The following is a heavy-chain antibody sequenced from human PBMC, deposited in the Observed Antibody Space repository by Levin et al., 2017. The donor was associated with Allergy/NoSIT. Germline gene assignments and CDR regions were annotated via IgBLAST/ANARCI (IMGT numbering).Heavy chain of an antibody. Sequence: SETLSLTCTVSGGSISSGGYYWSWIRQHPGKGLEWIGYIYYSGSTYYNPSLKSRVTISVDTSKNQFSLKLSSVTAADTAVYYCARVCGGGSCFDAFDIWGQGTMVTVSS. V-gene: IGHV4-31*03. D-gene: IGHD2-15*01. CDR1: GGSISSGGYY. CDR2: IYYSGST. J-gene: IGHJ3*02. CDR3: ARVCGGGSCFDAFDI.